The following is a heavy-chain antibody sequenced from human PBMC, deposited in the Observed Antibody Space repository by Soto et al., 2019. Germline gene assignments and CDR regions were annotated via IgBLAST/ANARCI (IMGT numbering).Heavy chain of an antibody. CDR1: GYTFTSYD. CDR3: ARLGPYSSGWYDYYYGMGV. CDR2: MNPNSGNT. Sequence: QVQLVQSGAEVKKPGASVKVSCKASGYTFTSYDINWVRQATGQGLEWMGWMNPNSGNTGYAQKFQGRGTMTRNTSISTAYMELSSLRSEDTAVYYCARLGPYSSGWYDYYYGMGVWGQGTTVTVSS. D-gene: IGHD6-19*01. J-gene: IGHJ6*02. V-gene: IGHV1-8*01.